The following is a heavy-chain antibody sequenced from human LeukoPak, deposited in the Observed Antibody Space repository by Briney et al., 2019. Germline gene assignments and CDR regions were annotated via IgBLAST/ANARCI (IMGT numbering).Heavy chain of an antibody. D-gene: IGHD3-10*01. J-gene: IGHJ6*02. CDR1: GFTVRSKD. V-gene: IGHV3-66*01. Sequence: SGGSLRPSCAASGFTVRSKDMSWVRQAPGKGLEWVSVIYSGGSTYYADSVKGRFTISRDNSKNTLYLQMNSLRAEDTAVYYCARESPMVRGVMDVWGQGTTVTVSS. CDR3: ARESPMVRGVMDV. CDR2: IYSGGST.